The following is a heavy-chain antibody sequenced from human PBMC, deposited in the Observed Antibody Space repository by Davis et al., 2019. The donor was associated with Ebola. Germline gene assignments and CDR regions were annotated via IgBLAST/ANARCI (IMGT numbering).Heavy chain of an antibody. D-gene: IGHD6-13*01. CDR2: IYYSGST. V-gene: IGHV4-31*03. J-gene: IGHJ4*02. CDR3: ARGRRIAAAGTGPIDY. CDR1: GGSISSSSYY. Sequence: LRLSCTVSGGSISSSSYYWSWIRQHPGKGLEWIGYIYYSGSTYYNPSLKSRVTISVDTSKNQFSLKLSSVTAADTAVYYCARGRRIAAAGTGPIDYWGQGTLVTASS.